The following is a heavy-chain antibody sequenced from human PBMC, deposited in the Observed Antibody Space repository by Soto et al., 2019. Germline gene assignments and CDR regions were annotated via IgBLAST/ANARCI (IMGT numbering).Heavy chain of an antibody. J-gene: IGHJ6*03. Sequence: SETLSLTCTVSGGSISSSSYYWGWIRQPPGKGLEWIGSIYYSGSTYYNPSLKSRVTISVDTSKNQFSLKPSSVTAADTAVYYCARGTTGTTLGYYYYMDVWGKGTTVTVSS. CDR2: IYYSGST. V-gene: IGHV4-39*01. CDR1: GGSISSSSYY. CDR3: ARGTTGTTLGYYYYMDV. D-gene: IGHD1-1*01.